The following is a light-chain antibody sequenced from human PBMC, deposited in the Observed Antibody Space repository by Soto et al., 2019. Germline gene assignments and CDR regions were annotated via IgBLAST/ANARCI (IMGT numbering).Light chain of an antibody. CDR2: DAS. Sequence: MVLTHSAATLTLSPGVSATLSCRATRSVSSYLAWYQQKPGQAPRLLIYDASSRPTDIPARFSGSGSGTDFTLTISSLEPEDFAVYYCQQYGKLPITFGQGTRLEI. J-gene: IGKJ5*01. V-gene: IGKV3-11*01. CDR1: RSVSSY. CDR3: QQYGKLPIT.